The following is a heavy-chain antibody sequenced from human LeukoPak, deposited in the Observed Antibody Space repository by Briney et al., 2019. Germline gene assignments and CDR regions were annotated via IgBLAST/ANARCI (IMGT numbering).Heavy chain of an antibody. J-gene: IGHJ5*02. CDR2: INADGDA. CDR1: GFTVTNEL. CDR3: TRDRAGRQAWVEFDL. Sequence: PGGSLRLTCTVSGFTVTNELMDWVRQAPGKGPEWVALINADGDAVNADSAKGRFTISRDTSRNMVYLQMNSLGPEDSAVYYCTRDRAGRQAWVEFDLWGQGTLVTVSS. D-gene: IGHD3-10*01. V-gene: IGHV3-53*05.